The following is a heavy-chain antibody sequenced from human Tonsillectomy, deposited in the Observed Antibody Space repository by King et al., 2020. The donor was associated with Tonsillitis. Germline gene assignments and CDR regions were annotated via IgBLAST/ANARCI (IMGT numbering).Heavy chain of an antibody. CDR3: AKANYYDFRNENGGGSAFDI. D-gene: IGHD3-3*01. Sequence: VQLVESGGGLVQPGGSLRLSCAASGFTFSSYAMSWVRQAPGKGLEWVSAISGSGGSTYYADSVKGRFTVSRDTSKNTLSLQMNSLRAEDTAVYYCAKANYYDFRNENGGGSAFDIWGQGTMVTVSS. CDR2: ISGSGGST. J-gene: IGHJ3*02. CDR1: GFTFSSYA. V-gene: IGHV3-23*04.